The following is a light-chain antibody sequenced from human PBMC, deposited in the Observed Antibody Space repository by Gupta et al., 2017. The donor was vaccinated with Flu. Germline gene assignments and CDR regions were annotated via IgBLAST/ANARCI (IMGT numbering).Light chain of an antibody. J-gene: IGKJ2*01. CDR2: GAS. Sequence: EIVLTQSPGTLSLSPGERATLSCRASQSVSGSSLAWYQHKPGRTPRLLIYGASNRATGIPDRFSGSGSETDFSLTISRLEPEDFAVYYCQQDGSSPRTFGQGTKVEIK. CDR3: QQDGSSPRT. V-gene: IGKV3-20*01. CDR1: QSVSGSS.